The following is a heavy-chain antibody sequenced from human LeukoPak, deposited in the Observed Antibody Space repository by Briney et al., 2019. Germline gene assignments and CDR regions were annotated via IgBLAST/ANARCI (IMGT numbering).Heavy chain of an antibody. CDR3: ARKRGVGVNTNAFDM. D-gene: IGHD3-3*01. CDR2: INANKDGT. V-gene: IGHV1-2*02. CDR1: GYTITGYY. J-gene: IGHJ3*02. Sequence: ASVKVSCKASGYTITGYYMHWVRQAPGQGLEWMGWINANKDGTIYAQKFQGRVTMTRDTSINTADMELSRLRSDDTAVYYCARKRGVGVNTNAFDMWGQGTMFTVSS.